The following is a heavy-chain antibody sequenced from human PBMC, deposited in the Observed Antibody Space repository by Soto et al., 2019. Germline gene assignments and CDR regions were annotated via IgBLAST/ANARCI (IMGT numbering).Heavy chain of an antibody. CDR2: ISTTGAII. D-gene: IGHD2-15*01. V-gene: IGHV3-11*01. Sequence: QVQLVESGGGLVKPGGSLRLSCAASGFRFSDYYMAWIRQAPGKVLEWISYISTTGAIIHYAESVKGRFTIYRDNTENSLFLQMDNLRAEDTATYFCARDGVLYRVGVDRWGRGALVIVSS. J-gene: IGHJ5*02. CDR3: ARDGVLYRVGVDR. CDR1: GFRFSDYY.